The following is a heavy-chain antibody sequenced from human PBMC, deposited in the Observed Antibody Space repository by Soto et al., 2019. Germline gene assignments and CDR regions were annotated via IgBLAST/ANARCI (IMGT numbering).Heavy chain of an antibody. J-gene: IGHJ4*02. V-gene: IGHV4-4*02. CDR3: ARGGDCQFDY. D-gene: IGHD2-21*02. CDR2: IHHSGRT. CDR1: GDSISSDKW. Sequence: QVQLQESGPGLVKPSGTLSLTCAVSGDSISSDKWWSWVRQPPGKGLEWIGKIHHSGRTNYNPSLKSRVTILVEKSKNQVSLELSSMTAADTAVYYWARGGDCQFDYWGQGTLVTVSS.